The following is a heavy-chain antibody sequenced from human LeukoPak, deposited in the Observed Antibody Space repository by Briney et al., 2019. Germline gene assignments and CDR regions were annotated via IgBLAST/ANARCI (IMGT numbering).Heavy chain of an antibody. D-gene: IGHD6-19*01. CDR1: GFTFSGYW. V-gene: IGHV3-74*01. Sequence: PGGSLRLSCAASGFTFSGYWMHWVRQAPEKGLVWVSRISTDGSSNTYADSVKGRFTISRDNAKNTMYLQMNSLRAEDTAVYYCARGRLTSSWYYFDYWGQGTLVTVSS. J-gene: IGHJ4*02. CDR3: ARGRLTSSWYYFDY. CDR2: ISTDGSSN.